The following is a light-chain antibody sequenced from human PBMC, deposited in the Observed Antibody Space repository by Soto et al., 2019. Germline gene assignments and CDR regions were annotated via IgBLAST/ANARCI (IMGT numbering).Light chain of an antibody. J-gene: IGKJ1*01. Sequence: ETVLTQSPGTLSLSPGERATLSCRASQTVRSNYLAWYRQTPGQAPRLLIYGASNRATGIADRFSGSGSGTDFTLIIRRLEPEDFALYYCQQYAGSPWTFGQGTKVEIK. CDR2: GAS. CDR3: QQYAGSPWT. CDR1: QTVRSNY. V-gene: IGKV3-20*01.